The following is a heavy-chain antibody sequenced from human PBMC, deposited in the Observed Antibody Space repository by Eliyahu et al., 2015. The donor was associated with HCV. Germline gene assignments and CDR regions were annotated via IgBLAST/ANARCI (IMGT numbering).Heavy chain of an antibody. CDR1: GISLTTGGEGEG. CDR2: IYWDNDK. Sequence: TCTFSGISLTTGGEGEGVGWIRQPPGKALEWLAIIYWDNDKRYSPSLKSRLTITKDTSKKQVVLTMTNMDPVDTATYYCVNRLGGSWRTFAYWGQGTLVTVSP. J-gene: IGHJ4*02. D-gene: IGHD1-1*01. V-gene: IGHV2-5*02. CDR3: VNRLGGSWRTFAY.